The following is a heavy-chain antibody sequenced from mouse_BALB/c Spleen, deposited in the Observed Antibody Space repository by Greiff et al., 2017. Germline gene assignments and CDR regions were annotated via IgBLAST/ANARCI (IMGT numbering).Heavy chain of an antibody. CDR2: ISYDGSN. V-gene: IGHV3-6*02. D-gene: IGHD1-1*01. J-gene: IGHJ1*01. CDR3: ARGVYYGSSYDWYFDV. Sequence: VQLKESGPGLVKPSQSLSLTCSVTGYSITSGYYWNWIRQFPGNKLEWMGYISYDGSNNYNPSLKNRISITRDTSKNQFFLKLNSVTTEDTATYYCARGVYYGSSYDWYFDVWGAGTTVTVSS. CDR1: GYSITSGYY.